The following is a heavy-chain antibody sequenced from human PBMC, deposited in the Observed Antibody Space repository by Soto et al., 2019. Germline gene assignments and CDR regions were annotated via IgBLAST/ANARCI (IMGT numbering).Heavy chain of an antibody. CDR1: GGSISRYH. J-gene: IGHJ4*02. D-gene: IGHD6-13*01. Sequence: SETLSVTCFVSGGSISRYHLTWIRQPAGKGLEWIGRIFTSGTKYNPSLESRVTMSVDTSKTQFSLNLSSVTAADTAVYYCARDFGSWHDHWGQGTLVTVSS. CDR2: IFTSGT. V-gene: IGHV4-4*07. CDR3: ARDFGSWHDH.